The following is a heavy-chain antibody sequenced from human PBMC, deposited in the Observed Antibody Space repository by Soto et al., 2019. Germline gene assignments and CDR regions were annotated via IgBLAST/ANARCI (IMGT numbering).Heavy chain of an antibody. CDR3: ARGGAARPTDY. CDR2: INAGNGNT. V-gene: IGHV1-3*01. D-gene: IGHD6-6*01. J-gene: IGHJ4*02. CDR1: GYTFTSYA. Sequence: ASVKVSCKASGYTFTSYAMHWARQAPGQRLEWMGWINAGNGNTKYSQKFQGRVTITRDTSASTAYMELSSLRSEDTAVYYCARGGAARPTDYWGQGTLVTVSS.